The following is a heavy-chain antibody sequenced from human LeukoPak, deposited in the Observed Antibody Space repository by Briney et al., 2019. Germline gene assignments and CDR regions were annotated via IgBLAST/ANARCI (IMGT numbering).Heavy chain of an antibody. V-gene: IGHV3-23*01. CDR3: AKGTTILPGVFDY. Sequence: GGSLRLSCAASGFTFSSYGMSWVRQAPGKGLEWVSSITGSGGSRYYADPVKGRFTISRDNSKNTLYLQMNSLRAEDTAVYYCAKGTTILPGVFDYWGQGTLVTVSS. CDR2: ITGSGGSR. J-gene: IGHJ4*02. D-gene: IGHD2-15*01. CDR1: GFTFSSYG.